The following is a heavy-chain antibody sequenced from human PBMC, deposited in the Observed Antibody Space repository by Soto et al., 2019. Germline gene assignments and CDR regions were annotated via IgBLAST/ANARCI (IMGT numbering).Heavy chain of an antibody. J-gene: IGHJ4*02. Sequence: EVHLVESGGGLVQTGGSLRLSCAIFEGTVIRDWMNWVRQAPGKGLEWVAHTNQDGSEKYYVDSVKGRFTISRDNDKNSLYLQMNRLSAEDTAMYYCSGGVGDAFWGQGTLVTVSS. V-gene: IGHV3-7*04. D-gene: IGHD1-26*01. CDR2: TNQDGSEK. CDR1: EGTVIRDW. CDR3: SGGVGDAF.